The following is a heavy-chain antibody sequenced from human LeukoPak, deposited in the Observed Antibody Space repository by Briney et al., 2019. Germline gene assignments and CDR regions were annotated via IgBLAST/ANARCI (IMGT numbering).Heavy chain of an antibody. CDR1: GASIRNSNYY. J-gene: IGHJ4*02. V-gene: IGHV4-39*07. CDR3: AREYRSGWYAN. D-gene: IGHD6-19*01. CDR2: ASYSGSS. Sequence: PSETLSLTCTVSGASIRNSNYYWGWIRQPPGKGLGWIGSASYSGSSYYNPSLKSRVTISVDTSKNQFSLKLSSVTAADTAVYYCAREYRSGWYANWGQGTLVTVSS.